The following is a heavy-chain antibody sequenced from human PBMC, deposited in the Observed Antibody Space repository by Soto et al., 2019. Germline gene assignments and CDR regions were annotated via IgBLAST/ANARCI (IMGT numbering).Heavy chain of an antibody. J-gene: IGHJ6*02. CDR3: AAELGFGKLSVV. Sequence: QVQVVQSGVEVRRPGSSVKVSCKASGDTFKNCVISWVRQAPGQGLVWMGGIIPLFGTTDFAQRFQGRLTIKTDESTTTAYMELSRLRSEDTATYYCAAELGFGKLSVVWGQGTTVIVSS. CDR1: GDTFKNCV. CDR2: IIPLFGTT. D-gene: IGHD3-10*01. V-gene: IGHV1-69*01.